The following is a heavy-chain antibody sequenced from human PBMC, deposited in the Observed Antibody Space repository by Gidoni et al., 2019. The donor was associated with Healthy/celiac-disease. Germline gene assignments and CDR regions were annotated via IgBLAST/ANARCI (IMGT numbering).Heavy chain of an antibody. V-gene: IGHV1-8*01. CDR1: GYTFTSYD. J-gene: IGHJ4*02. CDR3: ARLAHVGSSWYFRVSGTIDY. Sequence: QVQLVQSGAEVKKPGASVKVSCKASGYTFTSYDINWVRQATGQGLEWMGWMNPNSGNTGYAQKFQGRVTMTRNTSISTAYMELSSLRSEDTAVYYCARLAHVGSSWYFRVSGTIDYWGQGTLVTVSS. D-gene: IGHD6-13*01. CDR2: MNPNSGNT.